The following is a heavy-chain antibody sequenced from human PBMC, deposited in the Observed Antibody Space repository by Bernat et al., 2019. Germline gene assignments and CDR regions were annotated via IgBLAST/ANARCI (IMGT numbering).Heavy chain of an antibody. V-gene: IGHV3-23*01. CDR3: AKNPTRDCSGGSCYSYWYFDL. CDR1: GFTFSSYA. J-gene: IGHJ2*01. D-gene: IGHD2-15*01. Sequence: EVQLLESGGGLVQPGGTLRLSCAASGFTFSSYAMSWVRQAPGKGLEWVSAISSSGGSTSYTDSVKGRFTISRDNSKSTLYLQMNSLRAEDTAVYYCAKNPTRDCSGGSCYSYWYFDLWGRGTLVTVSS. CDR2: ISSSGGST.